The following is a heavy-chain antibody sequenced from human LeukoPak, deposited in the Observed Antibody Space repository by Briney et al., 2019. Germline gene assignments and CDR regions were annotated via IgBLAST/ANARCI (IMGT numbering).Heavy chain of an antibody. CDR2: IYYSGST. V-gene: IGHV4-39*01. J-gene: IGHJ5*02. CDR1: GGSISSSSYY. CDR3: ARQLYYDFWSGYSTNWFDP. D-gene: IGHD3-3*01. Sequence: SETLSLTCTVSGGSISSSSYYWGWIRQPPGKGLEWIGSIYYSGSTYYNPSLKSRVTISADTSKNQFSLKLSSVTAADTAVYYCARQLYYDFWSGYSTNWFDPWGQGTLVTVSS.